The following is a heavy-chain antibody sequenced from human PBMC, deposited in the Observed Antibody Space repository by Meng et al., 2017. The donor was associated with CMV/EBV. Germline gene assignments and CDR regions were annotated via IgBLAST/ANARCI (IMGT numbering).Heavy chain of an antibody. CDR3: ARDSSGCYPRFDY. Sequence: GLVQHAQTLSLTCTVSGCSISSDSWRWNRQRDGKGMEWIGRIYTSGYTNYNPCLKSLVTMSVDTSKNQFSLDLSSVTAADSDVYYCARDSSGCYPRFDYWGQGTLVTVSS. CDR2: IYTSGYT. V-gene: IGHV4-4*07. J-gene: IGHJ4*02. D-gene: IGHD6-19*01. CDR1: GCSISSDS.